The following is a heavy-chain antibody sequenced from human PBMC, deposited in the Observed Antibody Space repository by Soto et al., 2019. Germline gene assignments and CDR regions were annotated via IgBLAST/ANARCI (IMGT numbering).Heavy chain of an antibody. V-gene: IGHV4-59*01. CDR3: ATISGYDFTFDY. CDR2: FYYSGPT. Sequence: PSETLSLTCTVSGGSISSFFWSWIRQPPGMGLEWIGSFYYSGPTKSNPSLKSRVSISVDTSKNQVSLNLSSVTAADTAVYYCATISGYDFTFDYWGQGTLVTASS. CDR1: GGSISSFF. J-gene: IGHJ4*02. D-gene: IGHD5-12*01.